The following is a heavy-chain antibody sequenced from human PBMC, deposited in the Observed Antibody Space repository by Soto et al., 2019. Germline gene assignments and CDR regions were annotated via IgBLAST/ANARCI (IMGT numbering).Heavy chain of an antibody. CDR3: TIEYCRSTSCYRDY. CDR1: GGTFSSYT. V-gene: IGHV1-69*02. D-gene: IGHD2-2*02. CDR2: IIPILGIA. J-gene: IGHJ4*02. Sequence: QVQLVQSGAEVKKPGSSVKVSCKASGGTFSSYTISWVRQAPGQGLEWMGRIIPILGIANYAQKFQGGVTTTADESTTPAYKDLSSLKSEEAAVYYCTIEYCRSTSCYRDYWGQGTLVTVSS.